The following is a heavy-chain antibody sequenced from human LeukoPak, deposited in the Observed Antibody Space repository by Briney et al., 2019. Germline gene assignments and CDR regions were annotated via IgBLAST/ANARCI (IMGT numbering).Heavy chain of an antibody. D-gene: IGHD4-17*01. CDR1: GFTFSSYS. J-gene: IGHJ4*02. Sequence: GGSLRLSCAASGFTFSSYSMNWVRQAPGKGLEWLSYISSTSGTIYYADSVKGRFTISRDNAKNSLYLQMNSLRAEDTAVYYCARVSGYDGDYVWGQGTLVTVSS. V-gene: IGHV3-48*04. CDR2: ISSTSGTI. CDR3: ARVSGYDGDYV.